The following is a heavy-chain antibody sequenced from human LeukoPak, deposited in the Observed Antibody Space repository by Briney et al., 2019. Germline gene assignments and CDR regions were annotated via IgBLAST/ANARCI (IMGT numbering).Heavy chain of an antibody. Sequence: GGSLRLSCEPSSFIFRSHGMHWVSQAPGKGLEWLAVIGSDGRNKFYADSVKGRFTISRDNFKNILYLQMASLSAEDTAVYYCVRDDDLPDNGMDVWGQGTTVIVS. CDR3: VRDDDLPDNGMDV. V-gene: IGHV3-33*01. CDR2: IGSDGRNK. CDR1: SFIFRSHG. J-gene: IGHJ6*02. D-gene: IGHD3-22*01.